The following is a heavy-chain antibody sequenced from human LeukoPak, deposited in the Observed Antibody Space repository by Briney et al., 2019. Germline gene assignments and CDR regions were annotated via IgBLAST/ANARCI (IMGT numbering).Heavy chain of an antibody. D-gene: IGHD4-23*01. CDR3: ARDRWNFDY. V-gene: IGHV3-74*01. CDR1: GFTFSDYW. CDR2: INSDGTSI. Sequence: GGSLRLSCAASGFTFSDYWMHWVRHAPGKGLVWVSRINSDGTSIIYADPVKGRFTISRDNAKNTLYLQMNSLRAEDTAVYYCARDRWNFDYWGQGTLVTVSS. J-gene: IGHJ4*02.